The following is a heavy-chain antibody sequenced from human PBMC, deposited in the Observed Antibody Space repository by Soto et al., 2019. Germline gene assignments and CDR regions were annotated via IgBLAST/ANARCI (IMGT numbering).Heavy chain of an antibody. CDR2: INPNSGGT. D-gene: IGHD6-13*01. CDR3: ARELGRGIAAAGY. J-gene: IGHJ4*02. CDR1: GGTFSSYA. V-gene: IGHV1-2*04. Sequence: ASVKVSCKASGGTFSSYAISWVRQAPGQGLEWMGWINPNSGGTNYAQKFQGWVTMTRDTSISTAYMELSRLRSDDTAVYYCARELGRGIAAAGYWGQGTLVTVSS.